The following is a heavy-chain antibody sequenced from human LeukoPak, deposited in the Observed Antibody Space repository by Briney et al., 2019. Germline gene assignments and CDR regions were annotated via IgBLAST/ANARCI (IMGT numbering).Heavy chain of an antibody. J-gene: IGHJ4*02. Sequence: ASVKVSCKASGYSFTSYGISWVRQAPGQGLEWMGWISAYNGNTNYAQRLQGRVTMTTDTSTSTAYMELRGLTSDDTAVYYCAKDVGNSGDYWGQGTLVTVSS. CDR2: ISAYNGNT. D-gene: IGHD4-23*01. CDR1: GYSFTSYG. V-gene: IGHV1-18*01. CDR3: AKDVGNSGDY.